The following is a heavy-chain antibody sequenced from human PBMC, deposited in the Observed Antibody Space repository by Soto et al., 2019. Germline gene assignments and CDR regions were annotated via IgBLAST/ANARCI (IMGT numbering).Heavy chain of an antibody. V-gene: IGHV3-74*01. Sequence: GGSLRLSCATSGFTFSTYAMHWVRQAPGKGLVWVSRISSDGRSTSYADSVKGRFTISRDNAKNTLYLQMNSLRAEDTAVYYCARGLSGWYQIDYWGQGTLVTVSS. CDR3: ARGLSGWYQIDY. J-gene: IGHJ4*02. D-gene: IGHD6-19*01. CDR2: ISSDGRST. CDR1: GFTFSTYA.